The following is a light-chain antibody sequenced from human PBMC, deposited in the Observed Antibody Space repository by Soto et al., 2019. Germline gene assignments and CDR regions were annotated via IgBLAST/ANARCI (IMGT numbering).Light chain of an antibody. V-gene: IGKV1-5*01. CDR1: QGISGW. J-gene: IGKJ1*01. CDR3: QQYDSFSVWT. Sequence: DIQMTQSPSTLSASVGDRVTITCRASQGISGWLAWYQQKAGKAPRLLIFDASSLMSGVPSRFSGSGSGTDFTLTINSLXPDDSATYYCQQYDSFSVWTFGQGTKVDIK. CDR2: DAS.